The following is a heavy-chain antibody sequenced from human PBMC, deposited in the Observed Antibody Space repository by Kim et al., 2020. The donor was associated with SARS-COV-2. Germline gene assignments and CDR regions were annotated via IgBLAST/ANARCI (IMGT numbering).Heavy chain of an antibody. D-gene: IGHD6-13*01. V-gene: IGHV4-39*01. CDR3: ARSHSSRVNWFDP. J-gene: IGHJ5*02. CDR1: GGSISSSSYY. CDR2: IYYSGST. Sequence: SETLSLTCTVSGGSISSSSYYWGWIRQPPGKGLEWIGSIYYSGSTYYNPSLKSRVTISVDTSKNQFSLKLSSVTAADTAVYYCARSHSSRVNWFDPWGQGTLVTVSS.